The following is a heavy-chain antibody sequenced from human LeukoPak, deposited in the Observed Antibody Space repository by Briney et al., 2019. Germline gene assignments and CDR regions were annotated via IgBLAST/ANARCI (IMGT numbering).Heavy chain of an antibody. CDR1: GFTISSNY. J-gene: IGHJ4*02. Sequence: GGSLRLSCAASGFTISSNYMSWVRQAPGKGLEWVSVIYSGGSTYYADTVKGQFTISRDNSKNTLNLQMSSLRTAATAVYYCARDVADEGNYWGQGTLVTVSS. D-gene: IGHD6-13*01. CDR2: IYSGGST. V-gene: IGHV3-53*01. CDR3: ARDVADEGNY.